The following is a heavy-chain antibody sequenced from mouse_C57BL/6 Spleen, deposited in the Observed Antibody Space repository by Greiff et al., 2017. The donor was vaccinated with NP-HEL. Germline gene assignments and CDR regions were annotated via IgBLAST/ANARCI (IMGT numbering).Heavy chain of an antibody. V-gene: IGHV1-80*01. J-gene: IGHJ1*03. D-gene: IGHD3-1*01. CDR3: ARSGDWYFDV. Sequence: QVQLQQSGAELVKPGASVKISCKASGYAFSSYWMHWVKQRPGKGLEWIGQIYPGDGDTNYNGKFKGKATLTADKSSSTAYMQLSSLTSEDSAVYFCARSGDWYFDVWGTGTTVTVSS. CDR2: IYPGDGDT. CDR1: GYAFSSYW.